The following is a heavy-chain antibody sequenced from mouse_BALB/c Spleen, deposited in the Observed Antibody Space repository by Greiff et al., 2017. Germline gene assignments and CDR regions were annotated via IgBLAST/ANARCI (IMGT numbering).Heavy chain of an antibody. CDR3: TGGSSPFGY. CDR1: GYTFTDYE. V-gene: IGHV1-15*01. D-gene: IGHD1-1*01. CDR2: IDPETGGT. J-gene: IGHJ2*01. Sequence: VQLQQSGAELVRPGASVTLSCKASGYTFTDYEMHWVKQTPVHGLEWIGAIDPETGGTAYNQKFKGKATLTADKSSSTAYMELRSLTSEDSAVYYCTGGSSPFGYWGQGTTLTVSS.